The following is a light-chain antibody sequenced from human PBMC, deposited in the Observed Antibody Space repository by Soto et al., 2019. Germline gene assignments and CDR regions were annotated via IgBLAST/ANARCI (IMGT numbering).Light chain of an antibody. CDR3: QQYGRSPPIT. V-gene: IGKV3-20*01. J-gene: IGKJ5*01. Sequence: IVLTQSPGTLSLSPGERVTLSCRASQSLSSSYLAWYQQKPGQSPRLLIYAASTRATGIPDRFSGSGSGTDFTLSISRLEPEDFAVYYCQQYGRSPPITFGQGTRLEIK. CDR1: QSLSSSY. CDR2: AAS.